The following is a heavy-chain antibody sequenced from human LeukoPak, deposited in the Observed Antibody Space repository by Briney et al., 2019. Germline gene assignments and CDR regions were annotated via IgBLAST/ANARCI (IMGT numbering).Heavy chain of an antibody. J-gene: IGHJ6*02. V-gene: IGHV3-73*01. CDR1: GFSFSGSA. CDR3: TRRVTYFGMDV. CDR2: VKRKADNYAT. D-gene: IGHD2-21*02. Sequence: GESLRLSCAASGFSFSGSAIHWVRQASGRGLEWVGRVKRKADNYATAYAASVNGRFTISRDDSKSTAYLQMTSLKPEDTAVYFCTRRVTYFGMDVWGQGTTVTVSS.